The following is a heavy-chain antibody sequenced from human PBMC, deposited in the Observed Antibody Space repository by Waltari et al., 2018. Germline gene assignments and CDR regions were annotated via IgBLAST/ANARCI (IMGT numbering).Heavy chain of an antibody. J-gene: IGHJ4*02. D-gene: IGHD6-13*01. CDR3: TRGGRDSSWYWRD. Sequence: EVQLVESGGGLAQPGGSLRPFCAASGLGLRNSWMTWVRQASGKGPEWVANIKQDGSEKYYMDSVKGRFTISRDNAKNSLYLQMNNLRVEDTAVYYCTRGGRDSSWYWRDWGQGTLVTVSS. V-gene: IGHV3-7*01. CDR2: IKQDGSEK. CDR1: GLGLRNSW.